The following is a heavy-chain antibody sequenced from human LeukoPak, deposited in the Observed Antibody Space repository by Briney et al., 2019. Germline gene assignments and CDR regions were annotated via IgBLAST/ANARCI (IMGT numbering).Heavy chain of an antibody. CDR1: GFTFSRYA. CDR2: ISYDGSNK. J-gene: IGHJ3*02. CDR3: AREAEAFDI. Sequence: PGGSLRLSCAASGFTFSRYAMHWVRQAPGKGLEWVAVISYDGSNKYYADSVKGRFTISRDNSKNTLYLQMNSQRAEDTAVYYCAREAEAFDIWGQGTMVTVSS. V-gene: IGHV3-30-3*01.